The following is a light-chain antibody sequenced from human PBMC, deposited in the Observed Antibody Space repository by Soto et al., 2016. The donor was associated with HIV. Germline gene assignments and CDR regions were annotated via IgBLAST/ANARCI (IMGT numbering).Light chain of an antibody. CDR3: QQYYSTPFT. CDR2: AAS. J-gene: IGKJ3*01. CDR1: QGISNY. Sequence: DIQMTQSPSSLSASVGDRVTITCRASQGISNYLAWYQQRPGKAPKLLLYAASTLESGVPYRFSGSGSGTDYTLTITSLQPEDFATYYCQQYYSTPFTFGPGTKVDIK. V-gene: IGKV1-NL1*01.